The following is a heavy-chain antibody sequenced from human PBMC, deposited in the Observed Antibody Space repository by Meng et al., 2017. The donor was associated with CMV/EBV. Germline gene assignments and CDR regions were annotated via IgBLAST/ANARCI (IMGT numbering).Heavy chain of an antibody. Sequence: QVHLLQSGAVVKKPGSWLKVSCKASGGTFSSYAISWVRQAPGQGLEWMGGIIPIFGTANYAQKFQGRVTITADESTSTAYMELSSLRSEDTAVYYCARGGYSYGFFWFDPWGQGTLVTVSS. D-gene: IGHD5-18*01. J-gene: IGHJ5*02. CDR1: GGTFSSYA. CDR3: ARGGYSYGFFWFDP. CDR2: IIPIFGTA. V-gene: IGHV1-69*01.